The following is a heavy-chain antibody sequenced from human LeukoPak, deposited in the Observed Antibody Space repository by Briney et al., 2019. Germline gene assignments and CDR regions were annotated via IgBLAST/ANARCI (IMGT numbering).Heavy chain of an antibody. D-gene: IGHD5-12*01. J-gene: IGHJ3*02. Sequence: SETLSLTCTVSGGSISSYYWSWLRQPPGKGLEWIGYIYYSGSTNYNPSLKSRVTISVDTSKNQFSLKLSSVTAADTAVYYCARVPVDIVATEIDGAFDIWGQGTMVTVSS. V-gene: IGHV4-59*01. CDR1: GGSISSYY. CDR2: IYYSGST. CDR3: ARVPVDIVATEIDGAFDI.